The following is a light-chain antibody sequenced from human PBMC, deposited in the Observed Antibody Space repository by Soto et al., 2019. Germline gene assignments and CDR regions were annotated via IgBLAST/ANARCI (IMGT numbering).Light chain of an antibody. V-gene: IGKV3-20*01. Sequence: EIVLTQSPGTLSLSPGERATLSCRASQSVSSSTYLAWYQQKAGQAPRLLIYDASSRATGIPDRFSGSGSRTDFTLTISRLEHEDFAVYYCQQYYNWPLTFGGGTKVDIK. J-gene: IGKJ4*01. CDR2: DAS. CDR3: QQYYNWPLT. CDR1: QSVSSSTY.